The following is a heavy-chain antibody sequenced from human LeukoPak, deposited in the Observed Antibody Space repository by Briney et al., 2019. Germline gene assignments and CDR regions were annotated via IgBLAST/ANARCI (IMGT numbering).Heavy chain of an antibody. CDR3: ARDLSMYYYYGMDV. J-gene: IGHJ6*02. Sequence: GGSLRLSCAASGFTFSTYAMHWVRQAPGKGLEWVAVISYDGNNKYYADSVKGRFTTSRDNSKNTLSLQMDSLRAEDTAVYYCARDLSMYYYYGMDVWGQGTTVTVSS. CDR1: GFTFSTYA. CDR2: ISYDGNNK. V-gene: IGHV3-30-3*01.